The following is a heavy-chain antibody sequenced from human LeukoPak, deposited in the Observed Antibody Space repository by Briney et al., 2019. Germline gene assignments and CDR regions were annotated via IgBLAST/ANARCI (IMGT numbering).Heavy chain of an antibody. CDR1: GGSISSGGYY. D-gene: IGHD3-10*01. CDR2: IYYSGST. J-gene: IGHJ6*02. Sequence: SETLSLTCTVSGGSISSGGYYWSWIRQHPGKGLEWIGYIYYSGSTYYNPSLKSRVTISVDTSKNQFSLKLSSVTAADTAVYYCAKSYYGSGSGFQAYYYYGMDVWGQGTTVTVSS. V-gene: IGHV4-31*03. CDR3: AKSYYGSGSGFQAYYYYGMDV.